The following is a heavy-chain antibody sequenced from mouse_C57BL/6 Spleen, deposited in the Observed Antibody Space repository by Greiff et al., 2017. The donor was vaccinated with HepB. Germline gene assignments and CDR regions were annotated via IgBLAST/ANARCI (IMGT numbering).Heavy chain of an antibody. V-gene: IGHV1-55*01. Sequence: QVQLQQPGAELVKPGASVKMSCKASGYTFTSYWITWVKQRPGPGLEWIGDIYPGSGSTNYNEKFKSKATLTVDTSSSTAYMQLSSLTSEDSAVYYCARRNYVSRVVGRAYWGQGTTVTVSA. J-gene: IGHJ2*01. CDR2: IYPGSGST. D-gene: IGHD1-1*01. CDR3: ARRNYVSRVVGRAY. CDR1: GYTFTSYW.